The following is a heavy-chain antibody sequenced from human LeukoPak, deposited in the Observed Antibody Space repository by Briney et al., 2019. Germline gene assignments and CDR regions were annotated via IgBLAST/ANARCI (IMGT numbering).Heavy chain of an antibody. CDR3: ASQDYVWGSYRYPYAFDI. D-gene: IGHD3-16*02. CDR2: INTNTGSP. J-gene: IGHJ3*02. Sequence: AASVKVSCTASGYTFTSYAMNWVRQAPGQGLEWMGRINTNTGSPTYAQGYTGRSVFSLDTSVSTAYLQISSLKAEDTAVYYCASQDYVWGSYRYPYAFDIWGQGTMVTVSS. V-gene: IGHV7-4-1*02. CDR1: GYTFTSYA.